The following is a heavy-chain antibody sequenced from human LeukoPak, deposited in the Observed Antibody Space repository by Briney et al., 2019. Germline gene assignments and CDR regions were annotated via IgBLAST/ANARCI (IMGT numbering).Heavy chain of an antibody. J-gene: IGHJ4*02. V-gene: IGHV4-34*01. D-gene: IGHD4-17*01. CDR2: INHSGST. CDR3: AGSNLGLTMTTGY. Sequence: SETLSLTCAVYGGSFSGYYWSWIRQPPGKGLEWIGEINHSGSTNYNPSLKSRVTISVDTSKNQFSLKLSSVTAADTAVYYCAGSNLGLTMTTGYWGQGTLVTVSS. CDR1: GGSFSGYY.